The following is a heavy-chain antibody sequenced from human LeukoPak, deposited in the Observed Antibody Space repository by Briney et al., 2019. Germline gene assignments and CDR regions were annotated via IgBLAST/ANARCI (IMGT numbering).Heavy chain of an antibody. V-gene: IGHV1-69*13. J-gene: IGHJ6*04. D-gene: IGHD2-2*01. CDR1: GGTFSSYA. CDR2: IIPIFGTA. CDR3: ARDSPSRYYGMDV. Sequence: SVKVPCKASGGTFSSYAISWVRQAPGQGLEWMGGIIPIFGTANYAQKFQGRVTITADESTSTAYMELSSLRSEDTAVYYCARDSPSRYYGMDVWGKGTTVTVSS.